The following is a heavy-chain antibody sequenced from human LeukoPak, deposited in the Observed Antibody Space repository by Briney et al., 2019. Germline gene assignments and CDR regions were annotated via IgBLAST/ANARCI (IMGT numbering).Heavy chain of an antibody. Sequence: SQTLSLTCAVSGGSISSGGYSWSWIRQPPGKGLEWIGYIYHSGSTYYNPSLKSRVTISVDRSKNQFSLKLSSVTAADTAVYYCARDVVPAVLDAFDIWGQGTMVTVSS. V-gene: IGHV4-30-2*01. D-gene: IGHD2-2*01. CDR1: GGSISSGGYS. CDR3: ARDVVPAVLDAFDI. J-gene: IGHJ3*02. CDR2: IYHSGST.